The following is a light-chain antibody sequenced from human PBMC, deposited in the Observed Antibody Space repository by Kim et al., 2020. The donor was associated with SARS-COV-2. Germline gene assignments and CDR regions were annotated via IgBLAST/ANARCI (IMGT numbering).Light chain of an antibody. CDR1: KLGDKF. V-gene: IGLV3-1*01. CDR2: QDK. J-gene: IGLJ2*01. Sequence: SYELSQPPSVSVSPGQTASINCSGDKLGDKFAFWYQQKPCQSPVLLIFQDKKRPSGIPQRFSGSNSGHTATLTISGTQAMDEAEYSCQAWDTGTVIFGGG. CDR3: QAWDTGTVI.